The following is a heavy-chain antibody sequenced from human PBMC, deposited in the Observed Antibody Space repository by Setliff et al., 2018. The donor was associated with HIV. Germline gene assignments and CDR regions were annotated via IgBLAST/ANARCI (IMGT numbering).Heavy chain of an antibody. CDR1: GFTFSSYS. V-gene: IGHV3-21*01. D-gene: IGHD1-26*01. Sequence: GGSLRLSCAGSGFTFSSYSMNWVRQAPGKGLEWVSSISSSSSYIYYADSVRGRFTISRDNAKNSLYLQMNSLRAEDTAVYYCARVGAATASYYYYYMDVWGKGTTVTVSS. CDR2: ISSSSSYI. J-gene: IGHJ6*03. CDR3: ARVGAATASYYYYYMDV.